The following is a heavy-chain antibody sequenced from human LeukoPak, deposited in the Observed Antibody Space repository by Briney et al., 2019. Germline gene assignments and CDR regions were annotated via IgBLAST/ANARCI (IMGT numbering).Heavy chain of an antibody. Sequence: PSQTLSLTCTVSGGSISSGDYYWSWIRQHPGKGLEWIGYIYYSGSTYYNPSLKSRVTISVDTSKNQFSLKLSSVTAADTAVYYCARDGGIAVAGTWFDPWGQGILVSVSS. CDR1: GGSISSGDYY. J-gene: IGHJ5*02. CDR3: ARDGGIAVAGTWFDP. D-gene: IGHD6-19*01. V-gene: IGHV4-31*03. CDR2: IYYSGST.